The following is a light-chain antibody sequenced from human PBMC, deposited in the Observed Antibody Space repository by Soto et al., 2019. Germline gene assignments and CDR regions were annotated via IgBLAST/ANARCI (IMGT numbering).Light chain of an antibody. J-gene: IGKJ5*01. CDR3: QQRSNWFT. CDR2: GAS. Sequence: ETVMTQSPATLSVSPGERATLSCRASQSVSDSLAWYQQRPGQAPRLLIYGASTRATGIPARFSGSGSGTDFTLTISSLEPEDFAVYYCQQRSNWFTFGQGTRLEIK. CDR1: QSVSDS. V-gene: IGKV3-11*01.